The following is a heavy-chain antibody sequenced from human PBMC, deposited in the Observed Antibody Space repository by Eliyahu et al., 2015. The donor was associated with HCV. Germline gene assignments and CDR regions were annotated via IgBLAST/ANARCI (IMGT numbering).Heavy chain of an antibody. Sequence: QVQLVQSGAEAKNPGASVKVSCKVSGYSLTELAMHWVRQAPGRGLEWMGGLDPGDGKKIYAQKFHGRLTMTEDTSTDTAYMDLSSLRSEDTAVYYCVTVGFNYDGSRYYSFDDWGQGTLVTVSS. J-gene: IGHJ4*02. CDR3: VTVGFNYDGSRYYSFDD. CDR1: GYSLTELA. D-gene: IGHD3-22*01. CDR2: LDPGDGKK. V-gene: IGHV1-24*01.